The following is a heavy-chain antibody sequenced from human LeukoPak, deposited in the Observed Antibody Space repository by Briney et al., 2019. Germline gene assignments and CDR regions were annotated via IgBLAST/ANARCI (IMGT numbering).Heavy chain of an antibody. V-gene: IGHV4-30-2*01. CDR1: GGSISSGGYY. Sequence: PSETLSLTCTVSGGSISSGGYYWSWIRQPPGKGLECIGYIYHSGSTYYNPSLKSRVTISVDRSENQFSLKLSSVTAADTAVYYCARGGHDFWSGYYRDFDYWGQGTLVTVSS. D-gene: IGHD3-3*01. CDR2: IYHSGST. J-gene: IGHJ4*02. CDR3: ARGGHDFWSGYYRDFDY.